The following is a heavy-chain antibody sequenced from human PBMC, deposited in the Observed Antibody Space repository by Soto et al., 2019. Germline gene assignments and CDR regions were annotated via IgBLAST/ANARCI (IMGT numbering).Heavy chain of an antibody. CDR1: GYTFTSYA. V-gene: IGHV1-3*01. D-gene: IGHD3-10*01. CDR2: INAGNGNT. CDR3: SRQWKGVYYAPSYDAFDI. J-gene: IGHJ3*02. Sequence: EASVKVSCKASGYTFTSYAMHWVRQAPGQRLEWMGWINAGNGNTKYSQKFQGRVTITRDTSASTAYMELSSLRSEDTAVYYCSRQWKGVYYAPSYDAFDIWG.